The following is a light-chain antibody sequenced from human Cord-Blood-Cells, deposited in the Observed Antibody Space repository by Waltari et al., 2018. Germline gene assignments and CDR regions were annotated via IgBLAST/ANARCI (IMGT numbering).Light chain of an antibody. CDR1: QSVLYSSNNKNY. J-gene: IGKJ4*01. V-gene: IGKV4-1*01. Sequence: DIVMTQSPDPLAVPLGERAPINCKSSQSVLYSSNNKNYLAWYQQKPGQPPKLLIYWASTRESGVPDRFSGSGSGTDFTLTISSLQAEDVAVYYCQQYYSTPLTFGGGTKVEIK. CDR2: WAS. CDR3: QQYYSTPLT.